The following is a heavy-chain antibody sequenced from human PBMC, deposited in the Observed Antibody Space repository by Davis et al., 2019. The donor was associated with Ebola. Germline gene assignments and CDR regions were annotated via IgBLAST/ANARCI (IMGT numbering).Heavy chain of an antibody. CDR2: INHSGST. J-gene: IGHJ6*02. CDR1: GGSFSGYY. Sequence: MPSETLSLTCAVYGGSFSGYYWSWIRQAPGKGLEWIGEINHSGSTNYNPSLKSRVTISVDTSKNQFSLKLSSVTAADTAVYYCARGAERRGYCSSTSCYYYYYGMDVWGQGTTVTVSS. D-gene: IGHD2-2*01. CDR3: ARGAERRGYCSSTSCYYYYYGMDV. V-gene: IGHV4-34*01.